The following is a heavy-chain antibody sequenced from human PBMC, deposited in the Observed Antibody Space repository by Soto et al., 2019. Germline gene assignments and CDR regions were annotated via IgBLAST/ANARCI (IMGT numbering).Heavy chain of an antibody. CDR1: GYTFTSYG. V-gene: IGHV1-18*01. CDR2: ISAYNGNT. J-gene: IGHJ6*02. Sequence: WASVKVSCKASGYTFTSYGISWVRQAPGQGLEWMGWISAYNGNTNYAQKLQGRVTMTTDTSTSTAYMELRSLRSDDTAVYYCARDRDSSGWYSYYYYGMDVWGQGTTVTVSS. CDR3: ARDRDSSGWYSYYYYGMDV. D-gene: IGHD6-19*01.